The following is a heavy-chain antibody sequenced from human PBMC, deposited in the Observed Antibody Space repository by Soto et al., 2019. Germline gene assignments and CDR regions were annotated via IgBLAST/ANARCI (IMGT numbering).Heavy chain of an antibody. CDR3: ARDGPYSSSSYYYYYYMDV. CDR1: GDSVSSNSAA. Sequence: SQTLSLTCAISGDSVSSNSAAWNWIRQSPSRGLEWLGRTYYRSKWYNDYAVSVKSQITINPDTSKNQFSLQLNSVTPEDTAVYYCARDGPYSSSSYYYYYYMDVWGKGTTVTVSS. D-gene: IGHD6-6*01. J-gene: IGHJ6*03. CDR2: TYYRSKWYN. V-gene: IGHV6-1*01.